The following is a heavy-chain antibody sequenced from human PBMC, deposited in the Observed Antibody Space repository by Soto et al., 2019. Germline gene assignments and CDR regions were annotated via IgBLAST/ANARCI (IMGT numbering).Heavy chain of an antibody. CDR3: ARFSTSCLWALDY. CDR1: GFTFSSYS. D-gene: IGHD2-2*01. J-gene: IGHJ4*02. CDR2: ISSSSSTI. Sequence: EVQLVESGGGLVQPGGSLGFSCAASGFTFSSYSMNWVRQAPGKGLEWVSYISSSSSTIYYADSVKGRFTISRDNAKNSLYLQMNSLRADDTAAYYCARFSTSCLWALDYWGQGALVTVSS. V-gene: IGHV3-48*01.